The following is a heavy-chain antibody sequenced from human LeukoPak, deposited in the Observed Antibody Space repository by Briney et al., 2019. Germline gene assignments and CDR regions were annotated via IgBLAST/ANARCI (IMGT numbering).Heavy chain of an antibody. Sequence: GESLKISCKGSGYSFTSYWIGWVRQMPGKGLEWMGIIYPGDSDTRYSPSFQGQVTISADKSISTAYLQWSSLKASDTAMYYCARHQDGYNRPYYFDYWGQGTLVTVSS. D-gene: IGHD5-24*01. CDR3: ARHQDGYNRPYYFDY. CDR1: GYSFTSYW. CDR2: IYPGDSDT. V-gene: IGHV5-51*01. J-gene: IGHJ4*02.